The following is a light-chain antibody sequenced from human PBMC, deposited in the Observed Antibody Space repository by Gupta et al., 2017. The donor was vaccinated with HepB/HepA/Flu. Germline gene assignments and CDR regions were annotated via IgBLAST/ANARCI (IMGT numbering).Light chain of an antibody. CDR1: QSISSW. J-gene: IGKJ2*01. Sequence: DIQMTQSPSTLSASVGDRVTITCRASQSISSWLAWYQQKPGKAPKVLIYKASSVETGVPSRFSGSGSGTEFTLTISSLQPDDFATYYCQQYNSYPHTFGQGTXLEIK. CDR2: KAS. V-gene: IGKV1-5*03. CDR3: QQYNSYPHT.